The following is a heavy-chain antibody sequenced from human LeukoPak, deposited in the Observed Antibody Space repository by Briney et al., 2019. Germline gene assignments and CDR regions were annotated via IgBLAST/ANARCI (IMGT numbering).Heavy chain of an antibody. CDR2: ISYGGST. CDR1: GGSITSNHYC. Sequence: SETLSLTCTVSGGSITSNHYCWGWIRQPPGKGLEWIGSISYGGSTHYNPSLKSRVTMSVDTSKNQFSLKLRSVTATDTAVYHCATSPGADYGGDHWFDPWGQGTLVTVSS. CDR3: ATSPGADYGGDHWFDP. J-gene: IGHJ5*02. V-gene: IGHV4-39*01. D-gene: IGHD4-17*01.